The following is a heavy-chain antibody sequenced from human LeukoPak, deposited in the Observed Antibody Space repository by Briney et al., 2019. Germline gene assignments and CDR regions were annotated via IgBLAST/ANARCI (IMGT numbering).Heavy chain of an antibody. CDR2: IYYSGST. Sequence: PSETLSLTCTVSGGSISSYYWGWIRQPPGKGLEWIGSIYYSGSTYYNPSLKSRVTISVDTAKNQFSLKLSSVTAADTAVYYCASEKEGSSSGFDYWGQGTLVTVSS. D-gene: IGHD6-6*01. V-gene: IGHV4-39*07. J-gene: IGHJ4*02. CDR3: ASEKEGSSSGFDY. CDR1: GGSISSYY.